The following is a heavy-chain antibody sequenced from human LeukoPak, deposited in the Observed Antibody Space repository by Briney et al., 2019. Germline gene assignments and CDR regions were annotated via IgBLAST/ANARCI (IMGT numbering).Heavy chain of an antibody. CDR1: GFTFSSYV. Sequence: GSLRLSCETAGFTFSSYVMHWVRRTPGKGLVWVSRISHDGFISYADSVKGRFTISRDNAKNTLILQMNSLRAEDTAVYYCARGVRLFYGSYYFDYWGQGALVTVSS. CDR2: ISHDGFI. J-gene: IGHJ4*02. D-gene: IGHD3-10*01. V-gene: IGHV3-74*01. CDR3: ARGVRLFYGSYYFDY.